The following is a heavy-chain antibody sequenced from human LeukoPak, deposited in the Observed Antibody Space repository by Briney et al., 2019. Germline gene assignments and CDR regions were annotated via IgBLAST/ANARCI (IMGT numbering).Heavy chain of an antibody. D-gene: IGHD3-22*01. CDR3: ARDPTPYSSLDY. Sequence: GGSLRLSCAASGFTVSSNYMSWVRQAPGKGLEWVAVISKDGNNKYYADSVKGRFTISRDNSKNTLYLQLNILRAEDTAVYYCARDPTPYSSLDYWGQGTLVTVSS. CDR1: GFTVSSNY. CDR2: ISKDGNNK. V-gene: IGHV3-30-3*01. J-gene: IGHJ4*02.